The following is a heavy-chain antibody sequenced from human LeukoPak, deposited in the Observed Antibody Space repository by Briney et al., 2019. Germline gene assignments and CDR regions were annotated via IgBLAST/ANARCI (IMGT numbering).Heavy chain of an antibody. V-gene: IGHV4-59*01. Sequence: SETLSLTCTVSGGSISSYYWSWIRQPPGKGLAWIGYIYYSGSTNYNPSLKSRVTISVDTSKNQFSLKLSSVTAADTAVYYCARSYYDSSGYYYPYWGQGTLVTVSS. CDR3: ARSYYDSSGYYYPY. D-gene: IGHD3-22*01. CDR2: IYYSGST. CDR1: GGSISSYY. J-gene: IGHJ4*02.